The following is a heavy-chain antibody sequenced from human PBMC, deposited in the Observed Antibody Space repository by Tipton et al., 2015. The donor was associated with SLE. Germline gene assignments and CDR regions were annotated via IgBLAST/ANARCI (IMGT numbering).Heavy chain of an antibody. Sequence: LRLSCTVSGGSISSHYWSWIRQPPGKGLEWIGSIYHSGSTYYNPSLKSRVTISVDTSKNQFSLKLSSVTAADTAVYYCAGGPRDPGYWGQGTLVTVSS. J-gene: IGHJ4*02. CDR1: GGSISSHY. CDR3: AGGPRDPGY. D-gene: IGHD3-16*01. V-gene: IGHV4-59*04. CDR2: IYHSGST.